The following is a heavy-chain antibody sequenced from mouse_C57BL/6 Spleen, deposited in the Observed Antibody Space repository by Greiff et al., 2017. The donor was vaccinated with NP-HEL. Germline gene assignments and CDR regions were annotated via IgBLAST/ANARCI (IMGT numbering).Heavy chain of an antibody. CDR2: IRSKSNNYAT. CDR1: GFSFNTYA. Sequence: EVKLVESGGGLVQPKGSLKLSCAASGFSFNTYAMNWVRQAPGKGLEWVARIRSKSNNYATYYADSVKDRFTISRDDSESMLYLQMNNLKTEDTAMYYCVRGGKNSGFDYWGQGTTLTVSS. CDR3: VRGGKNSGFDY. V-gene: IGHV10-1*01. D-gene: IGHD3-2*02. J-gene: IGHJ2*01.